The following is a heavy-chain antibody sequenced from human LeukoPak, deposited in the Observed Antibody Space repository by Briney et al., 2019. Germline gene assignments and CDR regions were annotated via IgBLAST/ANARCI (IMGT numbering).Heavy chain of an antibody. CDR2: IYYSGST. J-gene: IGHJ6*02. D-gene: IGHD3-9*01. CDR1: GGSISSYY. V-gene: IGHV4-59*08. Sequence: SETLSLTCTVSGGSISSYYWSWIRQPPGKGLEWIGYIYYSGSTNYNPSLKSRVTISVDTSKNQFSLKLSCVTAADTAVYYCASLGLEAGYSDYYYYGMDVWGQGTTVTVSS. CDR3: ASLGLEAGYSDYYYYGMDV.